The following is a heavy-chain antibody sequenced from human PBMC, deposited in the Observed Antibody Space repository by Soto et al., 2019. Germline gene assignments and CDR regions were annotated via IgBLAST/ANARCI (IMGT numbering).Heavy chain of an antibody. CDR3: ARVRNDDSSGYHNGPYYYGMDV. V-gene: IGHV1-69*13. D-gene: IGHD3-22*01. Sequence: GASVEVSCKASGGTFSSYAISWVRQAPGQGLEWMGGIIPIFGTANYAQKFQGRVTITADESTSTAYMELSSLRSEDTAVYYCARVRNDDSSGYHNGPYYYGMDVWGQGTTVTVSS. CDR2: IIPIFGTA. J-gene: IGHJ6*02. CDR1: GGTFSSYA.